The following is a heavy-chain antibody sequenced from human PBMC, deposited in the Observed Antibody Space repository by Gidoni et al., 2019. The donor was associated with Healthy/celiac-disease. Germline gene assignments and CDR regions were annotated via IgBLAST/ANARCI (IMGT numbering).Heavy chain of an antibody. CDR2: ISSSSSYI. J-gene: IGHJ4*02. Sequence: EVQLVESGGGLVKPGGSLRLSCAASGFTFSSYSMNWDRQAPGKGLEWVSSISSSSSYIYYADSVKGRFTISRDNAKNSLYLQMNSLRAEDTAVYYCARDPNSSSWYDYWGQGTLVTVSS. V-gene: IGHV3-21*01. CDR1: GFTFSSYS. CDR3: ARDPNSSSWYDY. D-gene: IGHD6-13*01.